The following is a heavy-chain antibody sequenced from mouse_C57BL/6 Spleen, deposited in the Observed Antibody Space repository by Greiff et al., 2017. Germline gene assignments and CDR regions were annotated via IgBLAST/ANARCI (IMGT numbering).Heavy chain of an antibody. CDR1: GYSITSGYY. V-gene: IGHV3-6*01. Sequence: ESGPGLVKPSQSLSLTCSVTGYSITSGYYWNWIRQFPGNKLEWMGYISYDGSNNYNPSLKNRISITRDTSKNQFFLKLNSVTTEDTATYYCARGFGDYWGQGTTLTVSS. J-gene: IGHJ2*01. CDR2: ISYDGSN. CDR3: ARGFGDY.